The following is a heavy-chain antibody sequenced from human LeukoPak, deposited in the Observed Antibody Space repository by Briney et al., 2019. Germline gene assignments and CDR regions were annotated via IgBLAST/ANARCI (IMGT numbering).Heavy chain of an antibody. CDR1: GFTFSTYS. D-gene: IGHD3-3*01. Sequence: GGSLRLSCAVSGFTFSTYSMTWVRQAPGKGLEWVSSISSSSRNTYYADSVKGRFTISRDNAKNSLYLQMNSLRAEDTAVYYCVRGGTFGVDISDYWGQGTLVTVSS. J-gene: IGHJ4*02. CDR3: VRGGTFGVDISDY. CDR2: ISSSSRNT. V-gene: IGHV3-21*01.